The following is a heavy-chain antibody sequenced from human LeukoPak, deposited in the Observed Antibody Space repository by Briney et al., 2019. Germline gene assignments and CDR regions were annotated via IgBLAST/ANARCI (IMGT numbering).Heavy chain of an antibody. CDR1: GFTFSSYG. CDR2: IWYDGSNK. J-gene: IGHJ4*02. D-gene: IGHD2-15*01. CDR3: ARGGPWSYCSGGSCYSQFDY. Sequence: PGRSLRLSCAASGFTFSSYGMHWVRQAPGKGLEWVAVIWYDGSNKYYADSVKGRFTISRDNSKNTLYLQMNSLRAEDTAVYYRARGGPWSYCSGGSCYSQFDYWGQGTLVTVSS. V-gene: IGHV3-33*01.